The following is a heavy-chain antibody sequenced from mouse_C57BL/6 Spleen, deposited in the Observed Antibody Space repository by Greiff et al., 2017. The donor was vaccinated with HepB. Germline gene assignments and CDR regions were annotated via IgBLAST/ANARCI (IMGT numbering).Heavy chain of an antibody. V-gene: IGHV5-17*01. CDR2: ISSGSSTI. J-gene: IGHJ4*01. D-gene: IGHD2-2*01. Sequence: EVKLMESGGGLVKPGGSLKLSCAASGFTFSDYGMHWVRQAPEKGLEWVAYISSGSSTIYYADTVKGRFTISRDNAKNTLFLQMTSLRSEDTAMYYCARGGVTTDYYAMDYWGQGTSVTVSS. CDR3: ARGGVTTDYYAMDY. CDR1: GFTFSDYG.